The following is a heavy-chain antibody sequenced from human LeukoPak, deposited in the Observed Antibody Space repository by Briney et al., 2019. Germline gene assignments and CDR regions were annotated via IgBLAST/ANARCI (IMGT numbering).Heavy chain of an antibody. CDR1: GGSSTSGIHY. CDR3: ARTIPRYYSWIDS. V-gene: IGHV4-61*09. CDR2: IYSSEST. D-gene: IGHD2-15*01. Sequence: PSQTLSLTCTVSGGSSTSGIHYWTWIRQPAGKGLEWLGHIYSSESTNYNPSLKSRVTISVDTSKNQFSLNLSSVTAADTALYYCARTIPRYYSWIDSWGQGTLVTVSS. J-gene: IGHJ5*01.